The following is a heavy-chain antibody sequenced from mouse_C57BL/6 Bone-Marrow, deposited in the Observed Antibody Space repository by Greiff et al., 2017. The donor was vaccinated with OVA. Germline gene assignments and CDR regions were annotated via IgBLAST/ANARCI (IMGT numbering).Heavy chain of an antibody. J-gene: IGHJ3*01. CDR1: GYTFTDYE. Sequence: VQRVESGAELVRPGASVTLSCKASGYTFTDYEMHWVKQTPVHGLEWIGAIDPETGGTAYNQKFKGKAILTADKSSSTAYMELRSLTSEDSAVYYAGPFAYWGQGTLVTVSA. V-gene: IGHV1-15*01. CDR3: GPFAY. CDR2: IDPETGGT.